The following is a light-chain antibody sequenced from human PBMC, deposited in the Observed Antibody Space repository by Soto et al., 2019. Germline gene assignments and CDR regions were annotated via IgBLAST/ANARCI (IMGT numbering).Light chain of an antibody. CDR1: QRVSTNS. Sequence: EIVLTQSPDTLSLSPGERATLSGSASQRVSTNSLAWYQQKPGQAPRPLIHRISIRAAGISDRFSGSASGTDFTLTIRRLEPEDFAVYYCRQYGRSLGFAFGGGTKVDIK. V-gene: IGKV3-20*01. CDR3: RQYGRSLGFA. J-gene: IGKJ4*01. CDR2: RIS.